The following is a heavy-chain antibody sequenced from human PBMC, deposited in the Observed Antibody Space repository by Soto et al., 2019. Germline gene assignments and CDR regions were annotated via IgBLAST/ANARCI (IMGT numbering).Heavy chain of an antibody. CDR3: ASEGSGSHSTSPFDY. J-gene: IGHJ4*02. CDR1: GYTFTSYD. V-gene: IGHV1-8*01. D-gene: IGHD3-10*01. Sequence: VKVSCKASGYTFTSYDINWVRQATGQGLEWIGWMNPNSGNTGYAQKLQGRVTMTRDTSTSTVYMELSSLRSEDTAVYYCASEGSGSHSTSPFDYWGQGTLVTVSS. CDR2: MNPNSGNT.